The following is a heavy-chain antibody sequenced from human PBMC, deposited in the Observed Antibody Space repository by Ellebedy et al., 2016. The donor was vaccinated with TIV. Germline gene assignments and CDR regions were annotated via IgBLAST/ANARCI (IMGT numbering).Heavy chain of an antibody. CDR3: AKRDSSGYYYARLFDY. CDR2: ISASGESP. Sequence: PGGSLRLSCAASGFTFSIFAMSWVRQAPGKGLEWVSTISASGESPYYAGSVTGRFTISRDNAKNTLYLQMNSLRAEDTAVYYCAKRDSSGYYYARLFDYWGQGTLVTVSS. V-gene: IGHV3-23*01. CDR1: GFTFSIFA. J-gene: IGHJ4*02. D-gene: IGHD3-22*01.